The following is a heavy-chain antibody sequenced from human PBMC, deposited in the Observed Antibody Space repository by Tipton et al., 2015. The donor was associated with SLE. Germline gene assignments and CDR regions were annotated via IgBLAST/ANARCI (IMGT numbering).Heavy chain of an antibody. D-gene: IGHD2-2*01. V-gene: IGHV4-34*01. Sequence: LRLSCVVYGGSFSAYYWSWIRQSPGKGLEWIGEINHSGSTNYNPSLKSRVTISVDTSKSQFSLKLSSVTAADTAVYYCARLSMPYFDYWGQGTLVTVSS. CDR1: GGSFSAYY. J-gene: IGHJ4*02. CDR2: INHSGST. CDR3: ARLSMPYFDY.